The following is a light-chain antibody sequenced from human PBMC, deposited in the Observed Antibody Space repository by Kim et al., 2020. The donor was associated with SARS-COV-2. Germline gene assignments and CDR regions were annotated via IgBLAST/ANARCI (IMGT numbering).Light chain of an antibody. V-gene: IGKV3-15*01. Sequence: DIVMTQSPATLSVSPGERATLSCRVSQSVATNLAWYQQKPGQAPRLVIYDASTRATGFSARFSGSGCGTEFTLTISSLQSEDFAVYYCQHYTNWPLTFGGGTKVDIK. J-gene: IGKJ4*01. CDR3: QHYTNWPLT. CDR1: QSVATN. CDR2: DAS.